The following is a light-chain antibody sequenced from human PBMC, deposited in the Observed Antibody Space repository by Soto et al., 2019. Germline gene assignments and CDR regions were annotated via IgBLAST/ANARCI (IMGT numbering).Light chain of an antibody. Sequence: IQLTHSPSALSASVGDIFTITCXASQDIRNDLGWYQQKPGKAPKLLIYGASSLQSGVPSRFSGSGSGTRFTLTISSLQPEDVATYYCLHDYSYPWTFGQGTKVDIK. V-gene: IGKV1-6*01. CDR1: QDIRND. CDR3: LHDYSYPWT. J-gene: IGKJ1*01. CDR2: GAS.